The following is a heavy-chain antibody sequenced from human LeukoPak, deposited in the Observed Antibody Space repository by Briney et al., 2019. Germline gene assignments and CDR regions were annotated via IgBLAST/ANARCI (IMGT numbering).Heavy chain of an antibody. V-gene: IGHV4-39*07. D-gene: IGHD2-8*01. CDR2: IYYSGST. CDR1: GGSISSSSYY. J-gene: IGHJ4*02. Sequence: SETLSLTCTVSGGSISSSSYYWGWIRQPPGKGLEWIGSIYYSGSTYYNPSLKSRVTISVDTSKNQFSLKLSSVTAADTAVYYCARNRYCTNGVCSALFDYWGQGTLVTVSS. CDR3: ARNRYCTNGVCSALFDY.